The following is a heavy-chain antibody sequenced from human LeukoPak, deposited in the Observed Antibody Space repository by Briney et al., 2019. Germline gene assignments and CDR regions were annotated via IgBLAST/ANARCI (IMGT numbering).Heavy chain of an antibody. CDR3: ARDLGLLWFGELADN. J-gene: IGHJ4*02. V-gene: IGHV1-18*04. CDR2: ISAYNGNT. D-gene: IGHD3-10*01. CDR1: GYTFTSYG. Sequence: ASVKVSCKASGYTFTSYGISWVRQAPGQGLEWMGWISAYNGNTNYAQKLQGRVTMTTDTSTSTTYMELRSLRSDDTAVYYCARDLGLLWFGELADNWGQGTLVTVSS.